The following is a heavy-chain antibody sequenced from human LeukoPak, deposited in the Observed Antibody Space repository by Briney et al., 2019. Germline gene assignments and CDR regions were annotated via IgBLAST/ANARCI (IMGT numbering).Heavy chain of an antibody. D-gene: IGHD1-26*01. Sequence: SQTLSLTCTVSGGSISSGDYYWSWIRQPPGKGLEWIGYIYYSGSTYYNPSLKSRVTISVDTSKNQFSLKLSSVTAADTAVYYCASEWGANWYFDLWGRGTLVTVPS. CDR1: GGSISSGDYY. CDR3: ASEWGANWYFDL. J-gene: IGHJ2*01. CDR2: IYYSGST. V-gene: IGHV4-30-4*01.